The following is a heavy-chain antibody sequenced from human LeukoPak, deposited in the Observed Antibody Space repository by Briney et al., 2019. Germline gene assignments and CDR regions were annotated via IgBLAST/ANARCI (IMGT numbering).Heavy chain of an antibody. J-gene: IGHJ4*02. V-gene: IGHV4-59*08. CDR2: IYYSGST. CDR1: GGSISSYY. CDR3: ARFRYGSGTVFDY. Sequence: SETLSLTCTVSGGSISSYYWSWIRQPPGKGLEWIGYIYYSGSTNYNPSLKSRVTISVDTSKNQFSLKLSSVTAADTAVYYCARFRYGSGTVFDYWGQGTLVTVSS. D-gene: IGHD3-10*01.